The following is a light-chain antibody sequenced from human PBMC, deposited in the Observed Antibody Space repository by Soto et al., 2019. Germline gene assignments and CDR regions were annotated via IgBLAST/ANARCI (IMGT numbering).Light chain of an antibody. CDR2: GAS. J-gene: IGKJ4*01. V-gene: IGKV3-20*01. CDR1: QSVDSSH. CDR3: QQYETSPFT. Sequence: EIVLTQPPGTLSLSPGERATLSCRASQSVDSSHLAWYQHRPGRAPRLLVYGASRRATGVPDRFSGSGSGTHFTLSIRRLESEDFAVYYCQQYETSPFTFGGGTKVDIK.